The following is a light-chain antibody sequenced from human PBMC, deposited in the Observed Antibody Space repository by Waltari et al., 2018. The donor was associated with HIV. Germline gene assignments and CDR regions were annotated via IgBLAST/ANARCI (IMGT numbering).Light chain of an antibody. V-gene: IGKV4-1*01. J-gene: IGKJ1*01. CDR2: WAS. Sequence: DIVMTQSPDSLAVSLGERATINCKSSQSVLYTSNNKYYLAWYQQKPGQPPKKLIYWASTRESGVPDRFSGSGSGTDFTLTISSLQAEDVAVYYCQQYFTTHWTFGQGTKVEIK. CDR1: QSVLYTSNNKYY. CDR3: QQYFTTHWT.